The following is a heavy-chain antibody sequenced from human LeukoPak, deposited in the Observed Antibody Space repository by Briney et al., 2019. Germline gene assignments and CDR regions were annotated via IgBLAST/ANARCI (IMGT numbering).Heavy chain of an antibody. D-gene: IGHD6-19*01. CDR2: VSGSGGIT. CDR3: AKTTAGNSSGRYPGWPVDY. V-gene: IGHV3-23*01. J-gene: IGHJ4*02. CDR1: GFTLNSYA. Sequence: GGSLRLSCADSGFTLNSYALTWVRPAPGKGLAWVSHVSGSGGITYYADSVKGRFTISRDNSKNTLYLQMNSLRAEDTAVYYCAKTTAGNSSGRYPGWPVDYWGQGTLVTVSS.